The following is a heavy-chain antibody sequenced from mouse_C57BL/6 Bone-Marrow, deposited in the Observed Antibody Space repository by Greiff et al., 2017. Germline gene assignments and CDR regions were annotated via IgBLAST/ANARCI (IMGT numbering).Heavy chain of an antibody. Sequence: EVQLQQSGPELVKPGASVTISCKASGYSFTGYYMHWVKQSHGNILDWIGYIYPYNGVSSYNQKFKGKATLTVDKSSSTAYIELRSLTSEDSAVYYCARPIYYYGSSYGSWFAYWGQGTLVTVSA. CDR1: GYSFTGYY. V-gene: IGHV1-31*01. J-gene: IGHJ3*01. CDR3: ARPIYYYGSSYGSWFAY. CDR2: IYPYNGVS. D-gene: IGHD1-1*01.